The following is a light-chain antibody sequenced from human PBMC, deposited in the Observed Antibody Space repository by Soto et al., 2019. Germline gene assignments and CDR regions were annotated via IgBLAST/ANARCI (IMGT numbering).Light chain of an antibody. CDR3: SSYASSSTYV. CDR2: DVS. Sequence: QSALTQPASVSGSPGQSITISCTGTSSDVGGYNYVSWYQQHPGKAPKLRIYDVSSRPSGVSDRFSGSKSGNTASLTISGFQAEDEADYYCSSYASSSTYVFGTGTKLTVL. J-gene: IGLJ1*01. V-gene: IGLV2-14*01. CDR1: SSDVGGYNY.